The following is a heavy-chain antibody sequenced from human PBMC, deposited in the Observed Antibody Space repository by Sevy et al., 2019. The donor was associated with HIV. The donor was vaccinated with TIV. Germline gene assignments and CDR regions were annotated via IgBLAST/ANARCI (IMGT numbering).Heavy chain of an antibody. V-gene: IGHV6-1*01. CDR2: TYYRSKWYN. Sequence: SQTLSLTCAISGDSVSSNSAAWNWIRQSPSRGLEWLGRTYYRSKWYNDYAVSVKSRITINPDTSRNQFSLQLNPVTPEETALYYCARDWMPAGMDSGSYYVGAFDIWGQGTMVTVSS. CDR3: ARDWMPAGMDSGSYYVGAFDI. D-gene: IGHD1-26*01. J-gene: IGHJ3*02. CDR1: GDSVSSNSAA.